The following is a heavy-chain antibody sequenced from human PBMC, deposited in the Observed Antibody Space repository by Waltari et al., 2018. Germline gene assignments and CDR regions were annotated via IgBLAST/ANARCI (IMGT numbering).Heavy chain of an antibody. CDR2: INTGNDKT. V-gene: IGHV1-3*04. Sequence: QVQFVKSGAEVKKPGASVKVSCKASGYTLTTYSIHWVRQAPGQRLEWLGWINTGNDKTKYSQKFQGRVTMTKDTSANTAYMELSSLRSEDTAVYYCTMWDYGDYSAFQYWGQGTLITVSS. CDR3: TMWDYGDYSAFQY. CDR1: GYTLTTYS. D-gene: IGHD4-17*01. J-gene: IGHJ4*02.